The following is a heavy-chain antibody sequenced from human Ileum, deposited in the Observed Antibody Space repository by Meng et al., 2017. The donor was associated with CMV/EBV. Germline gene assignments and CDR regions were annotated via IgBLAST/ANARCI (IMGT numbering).Heavy chain of an antibody. D-gene: IGHD4-17*01. Sequence: SGGSISTSNGWTWGRQPPGKGMGWIGAVYHGGHSDYNPSLRSRLTMSVDKSKNQFTLDLSSVTAADTAVYYCARDHVFGDYQNYLEYWGQGTLVTVSS. V-gene: IGHV4-4*02. CDR3: ARDHVFGDYQNYLEY. J-gene: IGHJ4*02. CDR1: GGSISTSNG. CDR2: VYHGGHS.